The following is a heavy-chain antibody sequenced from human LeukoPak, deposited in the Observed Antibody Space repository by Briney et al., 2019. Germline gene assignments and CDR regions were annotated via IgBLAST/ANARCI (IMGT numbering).Heavy chain of an antibody. J-gene: IGHJ5*02. V-gene: IGHV4-38-2*02. CDR3: VRDGYYGSGSPGWFGP. CDR1: GFFLNSAFF. Sequence: PSGTPSPPCTVSGFFLNSAFFWGWVPGPPREGLEGIGRVFHRGTTYYNSSLKSRVNISIDTSKNQFSLKLNSLTAEDTAMYYCVRDGYYGSGSPGWFGPWGPGTLVIVSA. D-gene: IGHD3-10*01. CDR2: VFHRGTT.